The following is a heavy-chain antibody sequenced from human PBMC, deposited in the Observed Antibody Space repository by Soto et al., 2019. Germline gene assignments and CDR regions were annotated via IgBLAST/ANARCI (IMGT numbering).Heavy chain of an antibody. D-gene: IGHD6-6*01. J-gene: IGHJ4*02. CDR1: GYSFTSYW. CDR2: IYPGDSDT. Sequence: GSRKISCKGSGYSFTSYWIGWVRQMPGKGLEWMGIIYPGDSDTRYSPSFQGQVTISADKSISTAYLQWSSLKASATAMYYCARHRAPGKYSSHDYWGQGTLVTVSS. V-gene: IGHV5-51*01. CDR3: ARHRAPGKYSSHDY.